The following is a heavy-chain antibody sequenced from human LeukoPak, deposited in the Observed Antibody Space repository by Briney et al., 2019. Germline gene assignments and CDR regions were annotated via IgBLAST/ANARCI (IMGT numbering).Heavy chain of an antibody. J-gene: IGHJ4*02. CDR3: ARAGAAGPYPDY. D-gene: IGHD6-13*01. CDR1: GGSISRYY. CDR2: IYYSGST. Sequence: PSETLSLTCTVSGGSISRYYWSWIRQPPGKGLEWIGYIYYSGSTNYNPSLKSRVTISVDTSKNQFSLKLSSVTAADTAVYYCARAGAAGPYPDYWGQGTLVTVSS. V-gene: IGHV4-59*01.